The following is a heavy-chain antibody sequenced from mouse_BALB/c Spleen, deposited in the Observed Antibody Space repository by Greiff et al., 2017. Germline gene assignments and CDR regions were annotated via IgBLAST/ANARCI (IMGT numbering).Heavy chain of an antibody. J-gene: IGHJ3*01. V-gene: IGHV1-54*01. CDR2: INPGSGGT. Sequence: VQLQQSGAELVRPGTSVKVSCKASGYAFTNYLIEWVKQRPGQGLEWIGVINPGSGGTNYNEKFKGKATLTADKSSSTAYMQLSSLTSDDSAVYFCARSYYGNWFAYWGQGTLVTVSA. D-gene: IGHD2-1*01. CDR1: GYAFTNYL. CDR3: ARSYYGNWFAY.